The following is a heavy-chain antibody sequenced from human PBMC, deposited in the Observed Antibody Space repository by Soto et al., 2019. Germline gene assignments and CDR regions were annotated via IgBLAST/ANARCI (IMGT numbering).Heavy chain of an antibody. CDR3: AGETYYNDSSGYQFDY. J-gene: IGHJ4*02. D-gene: IGHD3-22*01. CDR1: GYTFTSYG. V-gene: IGHV1-18*04. Sequence: ASVKVSCKASGYTFTSYGITWVRQTPGQGLEWMGWISAYNGNTKYAQKFQGRVTMTTGTSTSTTYMELRGLRSDDTAVYYCAGETYYNDSSGYQFDYWGQGTLVTVSS. CDR2: ISAYNGNT.